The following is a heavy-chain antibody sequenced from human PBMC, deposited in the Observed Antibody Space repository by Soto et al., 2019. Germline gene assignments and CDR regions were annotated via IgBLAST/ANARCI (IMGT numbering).Heavy chain of an antibody. Sequence: PGESLKISCKGSGYSFTIYWIGWVRQMPGKGLEWMGIIYPGDSDTRYSPSFQGQVTISADKSISTAYLQWSSLKASDTAMYYCAXAPVYSSSPWAYYGMDVWGQGTTVTVSS. D-gene: IGHD6-6*01. CDR3: AXAPVYSSSPWAYYGMDV. V-gene: IGHV5-51*01. CDR1: GYSFTIYW. J-gene: IGHJ6*02. CDR2: IYPGDSDT.